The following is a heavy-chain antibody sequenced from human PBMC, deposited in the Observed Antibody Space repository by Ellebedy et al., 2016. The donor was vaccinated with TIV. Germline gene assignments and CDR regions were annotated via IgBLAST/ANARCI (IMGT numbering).Heavy chain of an antibody. CDR1: GFTFSNAW. J-gene: IGHJ4*02. CDR3: STGGGGSCWD. V-gene: IGHV3-15*01. Sequence: GGSLRLSXAASGFTFSNAWMSWVRQAPGKGLEWVGRIKSKTDGGTTDYAAPVKGRFTVSRDDSKNTLYLQMSSLKTEDTAVYYCSTGGGGSCWDWGQGTLVTVSS. CDR2: IKSKTDGGTT. D-gene: IGHD2-15*01.